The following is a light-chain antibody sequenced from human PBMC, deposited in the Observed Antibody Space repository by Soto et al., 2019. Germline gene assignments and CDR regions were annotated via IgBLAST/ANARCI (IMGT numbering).Light chain of an antibody. V-gene: IGKV3-15*01. CDR1: QNVGRN. Sequence: EIVMTQSPDTLSVSPGARATLSCRASQNVGRNVAWYQQRPGQAPRLLIHGTATRAGDIPARFSGSVSGTEFTPTIKSLQHEDFVIYYCQKYNNWPPMSTFGQVTKLEIK. CDR3: QKYNNWPPMST. J-gene: IGKJ2*01. CDR2: GTA.